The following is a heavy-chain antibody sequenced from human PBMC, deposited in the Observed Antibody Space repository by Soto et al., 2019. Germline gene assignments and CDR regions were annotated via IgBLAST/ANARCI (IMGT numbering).Heavy chain of an antibody. CDR3: ARGRRQGFDY. V-gene: IGHV4-30-2*01. CDR1: GGSISSGGYS. CDR2: IYHSGST. J-gene: IGHJ4*02. Sequence: SETLSLTCAVSGGSISSGGYSWSWIRQPPGKGLEWIGYIYHSGSTYYNPSLKSRVTISVDRSKNQFSLKLSSVTAADTAVYYCARGRRQGFDYWGQETLVTVSS.